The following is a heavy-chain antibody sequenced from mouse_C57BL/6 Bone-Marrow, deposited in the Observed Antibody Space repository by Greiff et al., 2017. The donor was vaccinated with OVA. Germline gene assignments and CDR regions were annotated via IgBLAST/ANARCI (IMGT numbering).Heavy chain of an antibody. V-gene: IGHV2-2*01. CDR3: ARNGYYVYWYFDV. J-gene: IGHJ1*03. Sequence: QVQLKESGPGLVQPSQSLSITCTVSGFSLTSYGVHWVRQSPGKGLEWLGVIWSGGSTDYNAALISRLSISKDNSKSQVFFKMNSLQADDTAIYYCARNGYYVYWYFDVWGTGTTVTVSS. D-gene: IGHD2-3*01. CDR1: GFSLTSYG. CDR2: IWSGGST.